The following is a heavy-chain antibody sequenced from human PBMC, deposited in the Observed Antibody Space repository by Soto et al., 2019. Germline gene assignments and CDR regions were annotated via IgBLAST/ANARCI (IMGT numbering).Heavy chain of an antibody. CDR1: GDSISNLDYF. D-gene: IGHD7-27*01. V-gene: IGHV4-30-4*01. Sequence: ETLSLTCSVSGDSISNLDYFWAWIRQPPGQALEYIGYIYKSATTYYNPSFESRVAISVDTSKSQFSLNVTSVTAADTAVYFCARGRYCLTGRCFPNWFDSWGQGALVTVSS. CDR3: ARGRYCLTGRCFPNWFDS. J-gene: IGHJ5*01. CDR2: IYKSATT.